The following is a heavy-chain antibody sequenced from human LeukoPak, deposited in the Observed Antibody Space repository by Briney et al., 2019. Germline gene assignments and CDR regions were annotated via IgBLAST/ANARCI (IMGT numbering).Heavy chain of an antibody. J-gene: IGHJ4*02. V-gene: IGHV3-21*01. CDR1: GFTFSSYS. D-gene: IGHD3-10*01. CDR2: ISSSSSYI. Sequence: GGSLRLSCAASGFTFSSYSMNWVRQAPGKGLEWVSSISSSSSYIYYADSVKGRFTISKDNSKNTLYLQMNSLRAEDSAVYYCAKGPEVRGVIVILKTGEKGALDYWGQGTLVTVSS. CDR3: AKGPEVRGVIVILKTGEKGALDY.